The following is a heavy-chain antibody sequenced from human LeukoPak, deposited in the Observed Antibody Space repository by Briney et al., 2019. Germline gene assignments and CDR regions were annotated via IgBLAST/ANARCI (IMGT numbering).Heavy chain of an antibody. J-gene: IGHJ6*03. V-gene: IGHV1-8*01. Sequence: ASVKVSCKASGYTFTSYDINWVRQASGKGVEWMGWMNPNSGNTGYAQKVQGRVTMTRNTSISTAYMELSSLRSEDTSVYYCARLLRGSTSRIKKYYYYYYMDVWGKGTTVTVSS. D-gene: IGHD2-2*01. CDR2: MNPNSGNT. CDR3: ARLLRGSTSRIKKYYYYYYMDV. CDR1: GYTFTSYD.